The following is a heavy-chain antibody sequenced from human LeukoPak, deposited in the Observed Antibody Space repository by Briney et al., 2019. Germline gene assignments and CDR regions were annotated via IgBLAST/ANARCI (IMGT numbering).Heavy chain of an antibody. CDR3: AVGFISTSQT. D-gene: IGHD2-2*01. CDR2: ISTSSGNT. CDR1: GYTFTNYG. Sequence: GASVKVSCKTSGYTFTNYGISWVRQAPGQGLEWMGWISTSSGNTNYAQKFQGRVTMTTDTSTSTGYMELRSLRSDDTAVYYCAVGFISTSQTWGQGTLVTVSS. J-gene: IGHJ5*02. V-gene: IGHV1-18*01.